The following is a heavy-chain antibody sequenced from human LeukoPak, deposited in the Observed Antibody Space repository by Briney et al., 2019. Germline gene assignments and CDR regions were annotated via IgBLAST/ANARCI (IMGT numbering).Heavy chain of an antibody. D-gene: IGHD2-2*02. CDR1: GGTFSSYA. J-gene: IGHJ6*03. Sequence: SVKVSCKVSGGTFSSYAISWVRQAPGQGLEWMGRIIPIFGTANYAQKFQGRVTITTDESTSTAYMELSSLRSEDTAVYYCAKAQPPAPIEYYYCYMDVWGKGTTVTVSS. CDR2: IIPIFGTA. V-gene: IGHV1-69*05. CDR3: AKAQPPAPIEYYYCYMDV.